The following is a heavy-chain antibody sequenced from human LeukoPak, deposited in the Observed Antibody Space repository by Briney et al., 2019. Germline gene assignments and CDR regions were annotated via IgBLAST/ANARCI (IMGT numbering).Heavy chain of an antibody. D-gene: IGHD2-2*01. V-gene: IGHV3-33*01. Sequence: GRSLRLSCAASGFTFSSYGMHWVRQAPGKGLEWVAVIWYDGSNKYYADSVKGRFTISRDNSKNTLYLQMNSLRAEDTAVYCCARQRGYCSSTSCSYYGMDVWGQGTTVTVSS. CDR3: ARQRGYCSSTSCSYYGMDV. CDR2: IWYDGSNK. J-gene: IGHJ6*02. CDR1: GFTFSSYG.